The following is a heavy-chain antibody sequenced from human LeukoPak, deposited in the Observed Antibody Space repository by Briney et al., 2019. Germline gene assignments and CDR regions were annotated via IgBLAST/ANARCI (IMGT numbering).Heavy chain of an antibody. Sequence: GGSLRLSCAAPGFTFSSYAMSWVRQAPGKGLEWVSAISGSGGSTYYADSVKGRFTISRDNSKNTLYLQMNSLRAEDTAVYYCAKGVTVLRFLEWLPRGDWFDPWGQGTLVTVSS. CDR3: AKGVTVLRFLEWLPRGDWFDP. D-gene: IGHD3-3*01. CDR1: GFTFSSYA. V-gene: IGHV3-23*01. J-gene: IGHJ5*02. CDR2: ISGSGGST.